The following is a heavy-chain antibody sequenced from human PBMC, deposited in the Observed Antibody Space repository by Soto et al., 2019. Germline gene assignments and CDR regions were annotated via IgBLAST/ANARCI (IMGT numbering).Heavy chain of an antibody. CDR1: GGSISSTTYY. CDR3: ARSHGLDLDAYY. Sequence: SETLSLTCTVSGGSISSTTYYWGWMRQPPGKGLEWIASFFIGGNTYYNPSLESRVTISVDTSKNQFSLKLSSVTAADTAVYFCARSHGLDLDAYYWGQGILVTVSS. V-gene: IGHV4-39*01. CDR2: FFIGGNT. J-gene: IGHJ4*02. D-gene: IGHD3-10*01.